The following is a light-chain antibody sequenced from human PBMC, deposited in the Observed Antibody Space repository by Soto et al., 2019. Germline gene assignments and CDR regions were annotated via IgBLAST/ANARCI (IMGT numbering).Light chain of an antibody. CDR3: KQYDSYST. Sequence: DIGISQSRATGSACVGDSVTITCRASGGIRSWLAWYQQKPGKATKLLIYKAYSLESGVPSRFSGSGSGTECTLTISSLPPDQSATYYCKQYDSYSTVSPGTKVDIK. V-gene: IGKV1-5*03. J-gene: IGKJ1*01. CDR2: KAY. CDR1: GGIRSW.